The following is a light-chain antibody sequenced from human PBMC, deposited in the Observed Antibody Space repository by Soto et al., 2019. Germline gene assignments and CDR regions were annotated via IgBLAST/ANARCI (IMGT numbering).Light chain of an antibody. V-gene: IGKV3-20*01. Sequence: EIVLTQSPGTLSLSPGETATLSCRASQTVSANSLAWYQRKPGQAPRLLIYSASSRATGIPDRFSGSGSGTDCTRTISRLEPEDFAVYFWQQYGSSPTFGQGSKGESK. CDR1: QTVSANS. J-gene: IGKJ1*01. CDR3: QQYGSSPT. CDR2: SAS.